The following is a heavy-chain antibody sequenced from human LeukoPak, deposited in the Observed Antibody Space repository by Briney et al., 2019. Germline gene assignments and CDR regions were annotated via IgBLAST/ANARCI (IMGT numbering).Heavy chain of an antibody. J-gene: IGHJ5*02. D-gene: IGHD1-26*01. CDR1: GGSISSYY. CDR2: IYTSGST. CDR3: ARVRYSGSYDPVNWFDP. V-gene: IGHV4-4*07. Sequence: SETLSLTCTVSGGSISSYYWSWIRQPAGKGLEWIGRIYTSGSTNYNPSLKSRVTMSVDTSKNQFSLKLSSVTAADTAVYDCARVRYSGSYDPVNWFDPWGQGTLVTVPS.